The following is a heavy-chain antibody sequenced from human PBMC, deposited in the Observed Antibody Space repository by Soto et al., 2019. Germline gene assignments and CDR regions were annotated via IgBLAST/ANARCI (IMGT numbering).Heavy chain of an antibody. CDR2: ISSSSGTT. D-gene: IGHD6-19*01. J-gene: IGHJ4*02. CDR3: ARDLYSSGWHEGFVHY. Sequence: VQLVESGGGLVQPGGSLRLSCAASGFVFGSYSMNWVRQAPGKGLQWVAYISSSSGTTYYGDSLTGRFTISRENAKNSLYLHIDSLIDEYTAVYYCARDLYSSGWHEGFVHYWGQGTMVAVSS. CDR1: GFVFGSYS. V-gene: IGHV3-48*02.